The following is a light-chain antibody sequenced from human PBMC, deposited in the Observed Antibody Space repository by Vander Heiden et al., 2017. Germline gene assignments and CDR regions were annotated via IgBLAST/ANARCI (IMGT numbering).Light chain of an antibody. CDR2: DDS. CDR1: NIGIKR. Sequence: SDVLTQPPSVSVAPGQTARITCGGNNIGIKRVHWYQQKPGQAPVLVVYDDSDRPSGIPERFSGSNPGNTATLTISGVEAGDEADYYCQVWDSTSDHVVFGGGTKLTVL. V-gene: IGLV3-21*02. J-gene: IGLJ2*01. CDR3: QVWDSTSDHVV.